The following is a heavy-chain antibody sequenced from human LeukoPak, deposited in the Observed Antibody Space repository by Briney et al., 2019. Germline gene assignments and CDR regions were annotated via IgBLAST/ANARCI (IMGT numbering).Heavy chain of an antibody. CDR1: GLTFSNAW. J-gene: IGHJ4*02. CDR2: ISSSSSYI. D-gene: IGHD1-26*01. CDR3: ARVYSGSHDY. Sequence: GGSLRLSCAASGLTFSNAWMSWVRQAPGKGLEWVSSISSSSSYIYYADSVKGRFTISRDNAKNSLYLQMNSLRAEDTAVYYCARVYSGSHDYWGQGTLVTVSS. V-gene: IGHV3-21*01.